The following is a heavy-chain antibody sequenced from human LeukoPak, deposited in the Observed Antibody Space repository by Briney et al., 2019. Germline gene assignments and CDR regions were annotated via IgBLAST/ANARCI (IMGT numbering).Heavy chain of an antibody. J-gene: IGHJ6*03. CDR3: ARFAAGGSYYYYMDV. V-gene: IGHV3-23*01. Sequence: GGSLRLSCAASGFTFSSYSMSWVRQAPGKGLEWVSAISGSDTRTYYADSLKGRFTISRDNSKNTLYLQMNSLRADDTAVYYCARFAAGGSYYYYMDVWGKGTTVTVSS. CDR1: GFTFSSYS. CDR2: ISGSDTRT. D-gene: IGHD3-10*01.